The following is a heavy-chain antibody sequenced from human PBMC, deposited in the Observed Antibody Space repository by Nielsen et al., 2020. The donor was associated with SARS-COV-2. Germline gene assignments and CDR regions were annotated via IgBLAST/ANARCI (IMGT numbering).Heavy chain of an antibody. Sequence: GGSLTLSCAVSGFTFSTYSMNWVRQAPGKGLEWVSYISSSTSTIYYADSVKGRFTISRDNAKNSLYLQMNSLGAEDTAVYYCARVEGSWYPIYYYMDVWGKGTTVTVSS. CDR1: GFTFSTYS. D-gene: IGHD6-13*01. J-gene: IGHJ6*03. V-gene: IGHV3-48*01. CDR2: ISSSTSTI. CDR3: ARVEGSWYPIYYYMDV.